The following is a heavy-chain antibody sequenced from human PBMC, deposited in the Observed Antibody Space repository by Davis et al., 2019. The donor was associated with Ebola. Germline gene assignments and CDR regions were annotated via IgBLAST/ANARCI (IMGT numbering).Heavy chain of an antibody. CDR3: AKDGGDSGIRFDS. Sequence: GESLKISCAASGFTFSNYAMGWVRQAPGTGLEWVANINQYGNERYYVDSVKGRFTIFRDSAKNSLFLQMNNLRAEDTAVYYCAKDGGDSGIRFDSWGQGTLVTVSS. CDR2: INQYGNER. D-gene: IGHD3-10*01. CDR1: GFTFSNYA. V-gene: IGHV3-7*01. J-gene: IGHJ4*02.